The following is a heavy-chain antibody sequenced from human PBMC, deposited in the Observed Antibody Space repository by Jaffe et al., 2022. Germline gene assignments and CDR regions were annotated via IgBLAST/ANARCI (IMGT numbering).Heavy chain of an antibody. J-gene: IGHJ4*02. CDR1: GFTFSSYG. V-gene: IGHV3-30*02. D-gene: IGHD4-17*01. CDR3: AKGPTVTTEGSVDY. CDR2: IRYDGSNK. Sequence: QVQLVESGGGVVQPGGSLRLSCAASGFTFSSYGMHWVRQAPGKGLEWVAFIRYDGSNKYYADSVKGRFTISRDNSKNTLYLQMNSLRAEDTAVYYCAKGPTVTTEGSVDYWGQGTLVTVSS.